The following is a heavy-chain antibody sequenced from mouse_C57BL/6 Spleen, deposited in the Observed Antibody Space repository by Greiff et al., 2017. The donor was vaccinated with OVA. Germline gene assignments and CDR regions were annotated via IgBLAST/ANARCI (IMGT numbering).Heavy chain of an antibody. J-gene: IGHJ4*01. V-gene: IGHV1-85*01. D-gene: IGHD1-1*01. Sequence: QVQLQQSGPELVKPGASVKLSCKASGYTFTSYDINWVKQRPGQGLEWIGWIYPRDGSTKYNEKFKGKATLTVETSSSTAYMELHSLTSEDSAVYFCARLAGSSPYYAMDYWGQGTSVTVSS. CDR1: GYTFTSYD. CDR3: ARLAGSSPYYAMDY. CDR2: IYPRDGST.